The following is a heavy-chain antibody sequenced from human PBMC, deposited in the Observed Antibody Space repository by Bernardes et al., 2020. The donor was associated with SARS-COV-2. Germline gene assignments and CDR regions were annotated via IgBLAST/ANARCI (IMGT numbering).Heavy chain of an antibody. CDR3: ARATPRVVVPAATYYGMDV. CDR2: ISSSGSTI. D-gene: IGHD2-2*01. Sequence: GGSLRLSCAASGFTFSSYEMNWVRQAPGKGLEWVSYISSSGSTIYYADSVKGRFTISRDNAKNSLYLQMNSLRAEDTAVYYCARATPRVVVPAATYYGMDVWGQGTTVTVSS. J-gene: IGHJ6*02. CDR1: GFTFSSYE. V-gene: IGHV3-48*03.